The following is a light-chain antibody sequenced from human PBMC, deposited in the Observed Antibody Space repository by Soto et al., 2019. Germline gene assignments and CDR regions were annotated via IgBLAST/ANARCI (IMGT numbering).Light chain of an antibody. J-gene: IGKJ1*01. CDR1: QSVSTK. V-gene: IGKV3-15*01. Sequence: EMVLTQSPVTLSVSLGERATLSCRASQSVSTKLAWYQQKPGQAPRLLIYGASTRATGIPARFSGSGSGTEFTLTISSLQSEDFAVYWCQQYDNWPRTFG. CDR3: QQYDNWPRT. CDR2: GAS.